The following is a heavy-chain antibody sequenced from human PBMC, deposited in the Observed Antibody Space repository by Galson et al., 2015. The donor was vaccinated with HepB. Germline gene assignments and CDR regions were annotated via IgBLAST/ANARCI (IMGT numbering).Heavy chain of an antibody. CDR2: IYSGGST. Sequence: SLRLSCAASGFTVSSNYMSWVRQAPGKGLEWVSVIYSGGSTYYADSVRGRFTISRDNSKNTLYLQMNSLRAEDTTVYYCARGSYGDYGHFAYWGQGPLVTVST. V-gene: IGHV3-53*01. CDR1: GFTVSSNY. D-gene: IGHD4-17*01. J-gene: IGHJ4*02. CDR3: ARGSYGDYGHFAY.